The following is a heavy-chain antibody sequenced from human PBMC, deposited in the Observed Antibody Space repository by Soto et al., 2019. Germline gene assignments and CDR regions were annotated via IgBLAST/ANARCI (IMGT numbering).Heavy chain of an antibody. CDR3: ARGKVLGRSTYYYYGMDV. J-gene: IGHJ6*02. Sequence: QVPLVQSGAEVKKPGASVKVSCKASGYTFTGYYMHWVRQAPGQGLEWMGWINPNSGGTNYAQKFQGWVTMTRDTSISTAYMELSRLRSDDTAVYYCARGKVLGRSTYYYYGMDVWGQGTTVTVSS. D-gene: IGHD3-16*01. CDR2: INPNSGGT. V-gene: IGHV1-2*04. CDR1: GYTFTGYY.